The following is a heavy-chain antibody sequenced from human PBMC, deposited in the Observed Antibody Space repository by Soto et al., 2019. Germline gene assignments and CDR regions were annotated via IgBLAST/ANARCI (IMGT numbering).Heavy chain of an antibody. D-gene: IGHD7-27*01. J-gene: IGHJ4*02. CDR1: GGSITSDYSC. Sequence: QVQLQESGPGLVKPSQTLSLTCTVSGGSITSDYSCWSWIRQPPGEGLEWIGHIFDSGTTYTNPSLRSQVAISLDTSKNHFSLTLSSAHAADTAVYYCARGPSGDKVHYWGQGALVTVSS. CDR3: ARGPSGDKVHY. V-gene: IGHV4-30-4*01. CDR2: IFDSGTT.